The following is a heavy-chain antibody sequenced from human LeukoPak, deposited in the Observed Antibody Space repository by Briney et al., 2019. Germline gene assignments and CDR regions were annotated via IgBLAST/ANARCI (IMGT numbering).Heavy chain of an antibody. CDR1: GGTFSSYA. CDR2: IIPIFGTA. Sequence: SVKVSCKASGGTFSSYAISWVRQAPGQGLEWMGGIIPIFGTANYAQKFQGRVTITADESTSTAYMELSSLRSEDTAVYYCARDLAARGNYYHYYMDVWGKGTTVTVSS. D-gene: IGHD6-6*01. J-gene: IGHJ6*03. V-gene: IGHV1-69*01. CDR3: ARDLAARGNYYHYYMDV.